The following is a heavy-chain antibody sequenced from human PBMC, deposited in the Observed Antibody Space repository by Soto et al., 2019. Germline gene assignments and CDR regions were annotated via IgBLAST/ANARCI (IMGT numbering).Heavy chain of an antibody. CDR1: GFTFSSYS. D-gene: IGHD2-21*01. V-gene: IGHV3-21*01. CDR2: ISSSSSYI. Sequence: PGGSVRLSCAASGFTFSSYSMNWVRQAPGKGLEWVSSISSSSSYIYYADSVKGRFTISRDNAKNSLYLQMNSLRAEDTAVYYCARDPLFSLDSRNAFDIWGQGTMVTVSS. J-gene: IGHJ3*02. CDR3: ARDPLFSLDSRNAFDI.